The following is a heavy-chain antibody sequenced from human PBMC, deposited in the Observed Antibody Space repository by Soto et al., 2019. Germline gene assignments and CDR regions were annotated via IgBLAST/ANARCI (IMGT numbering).Heavy chain of an antibody. CDR2: ISAYNGNP. CDR3: ARDSRYNWNYKDPGWSDP. J-gene: IGHJ5*02. D-gene: IGHD1-7*01. CDR1: GYTFTSYG. Sequence: ASVKVSCKASGYTFTSYGISWVRQAPGQGLEWMGWISAYNGNPNYAQKLQGRVTMTTDTSTSTAYMELRSLRSDDTAVYYCARDSRYNWNYKDPGWSDPWGQGTMVTVSS. V-gene: IGHV1-18*04.